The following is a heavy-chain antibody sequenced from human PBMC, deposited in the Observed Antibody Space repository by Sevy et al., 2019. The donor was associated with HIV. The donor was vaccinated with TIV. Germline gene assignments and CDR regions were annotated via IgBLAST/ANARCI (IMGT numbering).Heavy chain of an antibody. CDR2: ISAYNGNT. CDR3: ASVDDSSSWYRREIDYYYYMDV. D-gene: IGHD6-13*01. J-gene: IGHJ6*03. Sequence: ASVQVSCKASGYTFTSYGISWVRQAPGQGLEWMGWISAYNGNTNYAQKLQGRVTMTTDTSTSTAYMELRSLRSDDTAVYYCASVDDSSSWYRREIDYYYYMDVWGKGTTVTVSS. CDR1: GYTFTSYG. V-gene: IGHV1-18*01.